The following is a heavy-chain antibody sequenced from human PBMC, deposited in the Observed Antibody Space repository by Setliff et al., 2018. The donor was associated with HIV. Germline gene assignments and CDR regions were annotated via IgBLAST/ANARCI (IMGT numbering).Heavy chain of an antibody. J-gene: IGHJ3*02. V-gene: IGHV4-34*01. Sequence: PSETLSLTCAVYGGSFSGYYWSWIRQPPGKGLEWIGEINHSGSTNYNPSLKSRVTISVDTSKNQFSLKLSSVTAAGTAVYYCARVDWSNAFDIWGQGTMVTVSS. CDR3: ARVDWSNAFDI. CDR2: INHSGST. D-gene: IGHD2-21*01. CDR1: GGSFSGYY.